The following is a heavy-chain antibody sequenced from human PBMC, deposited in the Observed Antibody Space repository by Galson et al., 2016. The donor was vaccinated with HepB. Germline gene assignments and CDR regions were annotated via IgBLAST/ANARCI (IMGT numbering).Heavy chain of an antibody. CDR2: INHSGRS. V-gene: IGHV4-34*01. Sequence: TLSLTCAVYGGSLSGYYWSWIRQAPGKGLEWIGEINHSGRSKNNPSLKSRVTMSLDTSKNQISLKLSSVTAADTAVYYCARGHLGGHDFWSGMNGVWFDPWGQGILVSVSS. CDR1: GGSLSGYY. J-gene: IGHJ5*02. CDR3: ARGHLGGHDFWSGMNGVWFDP. D-gene: IGHD3-3*01.